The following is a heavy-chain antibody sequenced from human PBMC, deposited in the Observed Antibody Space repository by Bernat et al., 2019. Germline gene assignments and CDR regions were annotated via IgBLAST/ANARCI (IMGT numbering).Heavy chain of an antibody. V-gene: IGHV3-11*05. CDR2: ISSSSSYT. CDR1: GFTFSDYY. J-gene: IGHJ6*03. CDR3: ARGTPTSAPYMDV. Sequence: QVQLVESGGGLVKPGGSLRLSCAASGFTFSDYYMSWIRQAPGKGLDWVSYISSSSSYTNYADSVKGRFTIARDNAKNSLYLQMNSLRAEDTAVYYWARGTPTSAPYMDVWGKGTTVTVSS.